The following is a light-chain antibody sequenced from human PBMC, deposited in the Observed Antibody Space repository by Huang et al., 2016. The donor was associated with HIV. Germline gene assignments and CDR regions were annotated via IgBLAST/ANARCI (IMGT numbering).Light chain of an antibody. V-gene: IGKV3-20*01. CDR3: HQYGTSPWT. CDR1: QSVSSSY. J-gene: IGKJ1*01. Sequence: EIVLTQSPGTLSLSPGERATLSCRASQSVSSSYLDWYQQKPGQAPRLLIYGASNRATGIPDRFSGSGSGTDFTLTSSRLEPEDFAVYYCHQYGTSPWTFGQGTKVEIK. CDR2: GAS.